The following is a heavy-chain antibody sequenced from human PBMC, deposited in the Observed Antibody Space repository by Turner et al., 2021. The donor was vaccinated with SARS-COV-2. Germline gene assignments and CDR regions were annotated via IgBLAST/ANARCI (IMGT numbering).Heavy chain of an antibody. V-gene: IGHV3-21*01. CDR1: GFTLSSYS. J-gene: IGHJ3*02. D-gene: IGHD3-22*01. CDR2: IRSSSSDI. CDR3: ARDVPTYYYDSSGYYTDVLDI. Sequence: EVQLVESGGGLVKPGGSLRLCCAASGFTLSSYSMTWVRQTPGKGLDWFSSIRSSSSDIYYADSVKVRFTIARDNAKNSLYLQLNSLRAEDTSVYYCARDVPTYYYDSSGYYTDVLDIWGQGTMVTVSS.